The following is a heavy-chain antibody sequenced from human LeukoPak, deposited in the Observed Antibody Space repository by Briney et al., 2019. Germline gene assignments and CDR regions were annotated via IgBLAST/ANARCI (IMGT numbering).Heavy chain of an antibody. CDR2: IRFDGTNK. J-gene: IGHJ3*01. Sequence: GGSLRLSCAASGFNFSSYGMHWVRQAPGKGLEWVTFIRFDGTNKYYADSVKGRFTISRDNSKNFLYLQMNSLRGDDTAVYYCAKPASMGATSSAFEFWGQGTMVSVSS. V-gene: IGHV3-30*02. D-gene: IGHD3-16*01. CDR3: AKPASMGATSSAFEF. CDR1: GFNFSSYG.